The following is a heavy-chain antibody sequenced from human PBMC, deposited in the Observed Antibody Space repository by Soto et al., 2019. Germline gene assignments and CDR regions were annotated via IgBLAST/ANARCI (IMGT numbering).Heavy chain of an antibody. CDR3: GRGAYSSGWYGP. V-gene: IGHV4-34*01. CDR1: GGSFSGYY. D-gene: IGHD6-19*01. J-gene: IGHJ5*02. Sequence: SETLSLTCAVYGGSFSGYYWSWIRQPPGKGLEWIGEINHSGSTNYNPSLKSRVTISVDTSKNQFSLKLSSVTAADTAVYYCGRGAYSSGWYGPWGQETLVTVSS. CDR2: INHSGST.